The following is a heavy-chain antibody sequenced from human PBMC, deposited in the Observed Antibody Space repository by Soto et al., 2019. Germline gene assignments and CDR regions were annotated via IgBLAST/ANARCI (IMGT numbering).Heavy chain of an antibody. CDR2: SNPSGGST. CDR3: ARGRSSGCYLDY. Sequence: QVQLVQSGAEVKKPGASVKVSCKASGYTFTSYYMHWVRQAPGQGLEWMGISNPSGGSTSYAQKFQGRVTITRNTSTSTVYMELSSLRSEHPAVYYCARGRSSGCYLDYSGQGTLVTVSS. D-gene: IGHD6-19*01. CDR1: GYTFTSYY. V-gene: IGHV1-46*01. J-gene: IGHJ4*02.